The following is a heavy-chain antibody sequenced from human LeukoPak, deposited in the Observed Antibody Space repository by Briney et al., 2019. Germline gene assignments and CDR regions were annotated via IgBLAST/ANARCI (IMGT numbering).Heavy chain of an antibody. J-gene: IGHJ4*02. CDR1: HYSISSGYY. D-gene: IGHD1-26*01. CDR2: IYYSGST. CDR3: ARATIVGATPHFDY. Sequence: SETLSLTCTVSHYSISSGYYWSWIRQPPGKGLEWIGYIYYSGSTNYNPSLKSRVTISVDTSKNQFSLKLSSVTAADTAVYYCARATIVGATPHFDYWGQGTLVTVSS. V-gene: IGHV4-61*01.